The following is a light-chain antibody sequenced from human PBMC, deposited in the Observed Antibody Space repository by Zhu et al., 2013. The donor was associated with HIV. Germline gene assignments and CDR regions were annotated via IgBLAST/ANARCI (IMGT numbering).Light chain of an antibody. Sequence: EIVLTQSPGTLSLSPGERATLSCRASQSVSSTFLAWYQQKPGQAPRLLIFGASSRVTGIPDRFSGGGSGTDFTLTISRLEPEDFAVYYCQHYGNSPPVTFGGGTQVEIK. CDR2: GAS. V-gene: IGKV3-20*01. CDR3: QHYGNSPPVT. J-gene: IGKJ4*01. CDR1: QSVSSTF.